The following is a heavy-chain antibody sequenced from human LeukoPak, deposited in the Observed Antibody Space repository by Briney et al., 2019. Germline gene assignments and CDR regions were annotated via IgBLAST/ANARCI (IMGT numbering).Heavy chain of an antibody. CDR1: GFTFDDYA. Sequence: PGGSLRLSCAASGFTFDDYAMHWVRQAPGKGLEWVSLISGDGGSTYYADSVKGRFTISRDNSKNSLYLQMNSLRTEDTALYYCANGGDSSSWFSFDYWGQGTLVTVSS. J-gene: IGHJ4*02. D-gene: IGHD6-13*01. CDR3: ANGGDSSSWFSFDY. V-gene: IGHV3-43*02. CDR2: ISGDGGST.